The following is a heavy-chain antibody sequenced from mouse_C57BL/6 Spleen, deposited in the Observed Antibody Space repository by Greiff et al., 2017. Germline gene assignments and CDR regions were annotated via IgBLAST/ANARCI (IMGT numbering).Heavy chain of an antibody. J-gene: IGHJ4*01. CDR1: GYTFPSYW. CDR2: IDPSDSYT. CDR3: ARGTVVEAMDY. V-gene: IGHV1-50*01. Sequence: QVQLQQPGAELVKPGASVKLSCKASGYTFPSYWMQWVTQRPGQGLEWIGEIDPSDSYTNYNQKFKGKATLTVDTSSRTAYMQLSSLTSEDSAVYYCARGTVVEAMDYWGQGTSVTVSS. D-gene: IGHD1-1*01.